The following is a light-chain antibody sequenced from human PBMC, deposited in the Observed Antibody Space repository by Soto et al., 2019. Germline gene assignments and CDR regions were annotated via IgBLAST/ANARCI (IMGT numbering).Light chain of an antibody. CDR1: ETILSSN. Sequence: EIVMTQSPATLSVSPGERVTLSCRASETILSSNLAWYQQKPGQVPRLLIYHASTRATGIPARFSGGGSGTEFTLTISSLQSEDFGVYYCHQHNNWPTFGQGTKVDIK. CDR2: HAS. V-gene: IGKV3-15*01. J-gene: IGKJ1*01. CDR3: HQHNNWPT.